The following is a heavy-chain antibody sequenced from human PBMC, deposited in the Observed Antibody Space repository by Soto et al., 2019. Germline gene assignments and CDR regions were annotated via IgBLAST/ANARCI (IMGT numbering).Heavy chain of an antibody. D-gene: IGHD3-22*01. CDR3: ARDDPKYYDSSGYHLGY. V-gene: IGHV4-59*01. CDR2: IYYSGST. CDR1: GGSISSYY. J-gene: IGHJ4*02. Sequence: PSETLSLTCTVSGGSISSYYWSWIRQPPGKGLEWIGYIYYSGSTNYNPSLKSRVTISVDTSKNQFSLKLSSVTAADTAVYYCARDDPKYYDSSGYHLGYWGQGTLVTVSS.